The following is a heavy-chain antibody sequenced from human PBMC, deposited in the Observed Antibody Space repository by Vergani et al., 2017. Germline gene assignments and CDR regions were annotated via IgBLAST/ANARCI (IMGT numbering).Heavy chain of an antibody. CDR1: GFTFSSYS. CDR3: ARASRAAAGTYYYYGMDV. Sequence: EVQLVESGGGLVQPGGSLRLSCAASGFTFSSYSMNWVRQAPGKGLEWVSYISSSSSTIYYADSVKGRFTISRDNAKNSLYLQMNSLRAEDTAVYYCARASRAAAGTYYYYGMDVWGQGTTVTVSS. D-gene: IGHD6-13*01. CDR2: ISSSSSTI. J-gene: IGHJ6*02. V-gene: IGHV3-48*01.